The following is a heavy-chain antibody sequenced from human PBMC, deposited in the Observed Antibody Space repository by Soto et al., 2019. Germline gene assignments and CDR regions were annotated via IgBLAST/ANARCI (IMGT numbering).Heavy chain of an antibody. J-gene: IGHJ5*01. CDR1: GFAFANYE. Sequence: GGSLRLSCAASGFAFANYEMHWVRQAPGKGLDWVAYINGGGDVKYYADSVEGRLTISRANAKNALFLQMDNLRAEDTAIYYSARLSGDGFSKSYSPYNLFESWGQGALVTVSS. CDR3: ARLSGDGFSKSYSPYNLFES. CDR2: INGGGDVK. V-gene: IGHV3-48*03. D-gene: IGHD2-15*01.